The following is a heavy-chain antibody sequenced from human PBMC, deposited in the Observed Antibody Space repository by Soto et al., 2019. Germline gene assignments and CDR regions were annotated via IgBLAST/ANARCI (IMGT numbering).Heavy chain of an antibody. CDR3: ARSKKAFDSSGKPFDY. CDR2: IIPIFGTA. Sequence: SVKVSCKASGGTFSSYAISWVRQAPGQGLEWMGGIIPIFGTANYAQKFQGRVTITADESTSTAYMELSSLRSEDTAVYYCARSKKAFDSSGKPFDYWGQGTLVTVSS. CDR1: GGTFSSYA. D-gene: IGHD3-22*01. V-gene: IGHV1-69*13. J-gene: IGHJ4*02.